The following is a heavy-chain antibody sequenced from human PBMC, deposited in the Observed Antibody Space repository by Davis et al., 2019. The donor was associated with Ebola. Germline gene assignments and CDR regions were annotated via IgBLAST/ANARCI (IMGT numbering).Heavy chain of an antibody. CDR2: ISYDGSNK. D-gene: IGHD3-16*02. V-gene: IGHV3-30*18. CDR3: AKDRVRLGELSLGVRLPSR. CDR1: GFTFSSYG. Sequence: GGSLRLSCAASGFTFSSYGMHWVRQAPGKGLEWVAVISYDGSNKYYADSVKGRFTISRDNSKNTLYLQMNSLRAEDTAVYYCAKDRVRLGELSLGVRLPSRWGQGTLVTVSS. J-gene: IGHJ4*02.